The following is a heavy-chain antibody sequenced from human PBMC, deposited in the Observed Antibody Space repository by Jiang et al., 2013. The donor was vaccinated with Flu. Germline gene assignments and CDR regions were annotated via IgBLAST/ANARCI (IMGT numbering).Heavy chain of an antibody. V-gene: IGHV1-8*01. J-gene: IGHJ4*02. Sequence: PNSGNTGYAQKFQGRVTMTRNTSISTAYMELSSLRSEDTAVYYCARGRDYGGNSDLDYWGQGTLVTVSS. CDR3: ARGRDYGGNSDLDY. CDR2: PNSGNT. D-gene: IGHD4-23*01.